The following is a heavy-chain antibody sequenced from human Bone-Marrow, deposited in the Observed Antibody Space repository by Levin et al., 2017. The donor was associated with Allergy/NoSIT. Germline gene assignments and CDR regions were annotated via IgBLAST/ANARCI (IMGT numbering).Heavy chain of an antibody. D-gene: IGHD4-17*01. J-gene: IGHJ3*02. CDR1: GDSIRSYY. CDR3: ARSNYGDYDVDAFDI. CDR2: MSYSGNT. Sequence: PSETLSLTCTVSGDSIRSYYWSWIRQPPGKGLEWIGHMSYSGNTNYNPSLKSRVTMAVDTSKNRFSLTLSSVTAADTALYYCARSNYGDYDVDAFDIWGQGTMVTVSS. V-gene: IGHV4-59*01.